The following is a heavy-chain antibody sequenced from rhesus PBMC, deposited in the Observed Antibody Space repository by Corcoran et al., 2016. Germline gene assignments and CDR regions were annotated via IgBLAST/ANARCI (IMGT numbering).Heavy chain of an antibody. CDR2: IYGSGGGT. V-gene: IGHV4-106*01. Sequence: QVQLQESGPGLVKPSETLSLTCAVSGGSISDDYYWSWIRQPPGKGLEWIGCIYGSGGGTNYNPSLKNRVTLSMATSKNQFSLKLSSVTAADTAVYYCARDLDYWGQGVLVTVSS. J-gene: IGHJ4*01. CDR1: GGSISDDYY. CDR3: ARDLDY.